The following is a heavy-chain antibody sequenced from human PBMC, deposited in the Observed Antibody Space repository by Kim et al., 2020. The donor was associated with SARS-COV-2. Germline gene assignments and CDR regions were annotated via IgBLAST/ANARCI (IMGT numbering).Heavy chain of an antibody. D-gene: IGHD6-13*01. J-gene: IGHJ4*02. CDR3: ARLKEGSSCYFFDS. CDR2: IHFTGTT. V-gene: IGHV4-59*01. CDR1: GGSISGYY. Sequence: SETLSLTCTVAGGSISGYYWGWIRQPPGKGLEYIGYIHFTGTTNYSPSLKSRLTMSVDTSKNQFSLKLASVTAADTAFYYCARLKEGSSCYFFDSWGQGTLVTVSS.